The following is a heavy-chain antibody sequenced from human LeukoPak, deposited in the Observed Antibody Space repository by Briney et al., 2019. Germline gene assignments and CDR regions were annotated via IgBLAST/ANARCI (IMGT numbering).Heavy chain of an antibody. CDR2: ISSNGGST. D-gene: IGHD1-14*01. J-gene: IGHJ4*02. CDR1: GFTFSSYA. CDR3: ARGPPEATFDY. V-gene: IGHV3-64*01. Sequence: GGSLRLSCAVSGFTFSSYAMHWVRQAPGKGLEYVSAISSNGGSTYYANSVKGRFTISRDNSKNTLYLQMGSLRAEDIAVYYCARGPPEATFDYWGQGTLVTVSS.